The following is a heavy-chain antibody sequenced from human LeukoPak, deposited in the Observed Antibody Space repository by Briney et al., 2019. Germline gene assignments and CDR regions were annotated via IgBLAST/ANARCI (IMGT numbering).Heavy chain of an antibody. J-gene: IGHJ4*02. Sequence: GGSLRLSCAASGFTFDDYGMSWVRQAPGKGLEWVSGINWNGGGTGYADSVKSRFTISRDNAKNSLYLQMNSLRAEDTALYYCARDHSSGWYYFDYWGQGTLVTVSS. CDR3: ARDHSSGWYYFDY. V-gene: IGHV3-20*04. CDR1: GFTFDDYG. CDR2: INWNGGGT. D-gene: IGHD6-19*01.